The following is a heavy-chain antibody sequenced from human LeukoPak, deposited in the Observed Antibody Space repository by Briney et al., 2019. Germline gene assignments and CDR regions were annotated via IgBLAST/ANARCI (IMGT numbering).Heavy chain of an antibody. V-gene: IGHV1-2*02. Sequence: ASVKVSCKASGYTFTGYYMHWVRQAPGQGLEWMGWIKPNSGDTNYAQKFQGSVTMTRDTSITTAYMELSRLRSADTAVYYCARGLHSGTYYRYGFDIWGQGTMVTVSS. CDR3: ARGLHSGTYYRYGFDI. CDR2: IKPNSGDT. D-gene: IGHD1-26*01. J-gene: IGHJ3*02. CDR1: GYTFTGYY.